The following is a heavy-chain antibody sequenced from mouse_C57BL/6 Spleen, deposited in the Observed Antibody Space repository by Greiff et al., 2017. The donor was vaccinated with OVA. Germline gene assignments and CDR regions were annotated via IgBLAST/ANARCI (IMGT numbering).Heavy chain of an antibody. CDR2: IYPGDGDT. V-gene: IGHV1-80*01. J-gene: IGHJ1*03. CDR1: GYAFSSYW. Sequence: VNVVESGAELVKPGASVKISCKASGYAFSSYWMNWVKQRPGKGLEWIGQIYPGDGDTNYNGKFKGKATLTADKSSSTAYMQLSSLTSEDSAVYFCARERYFDVWGTGTTVTVSS. CDR3: ARERYFDV.